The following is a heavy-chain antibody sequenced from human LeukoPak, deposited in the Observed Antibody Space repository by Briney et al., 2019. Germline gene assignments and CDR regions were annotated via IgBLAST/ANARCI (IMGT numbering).Heavy chain of an antibody. V-gene: IGHV4-59*01. D-gene: IGHD3-22*01. J-gene: IGHJ3*02. CDR3: ARDRYYDSSGYYFFDI. CDR1: GGSISSYY. CDR2: IYYSGST. Sequence: PSETLSLTCTVPGGSISSYYWSWIRQPPGKGLEWIGYIYYSGSTNYNPSLKSRVTISVDTSKNQFSLKLSSVTAADTAVYYCARDRYYDSSGYYFFDIWGQGTMVTVSS.